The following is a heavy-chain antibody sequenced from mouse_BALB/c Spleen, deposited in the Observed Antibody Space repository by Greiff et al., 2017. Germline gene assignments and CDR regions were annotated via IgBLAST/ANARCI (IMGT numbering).Heavy chain of an antibody. CDR3: ARDRGWVNAMDY. D-gene: IGHD3-2*02. CDR2: ISDGGSYT. Sequence: EVKLMESGGGLVKPGGSLKLSCAASGFTFSDYYMYWVRQTPEKRLEWVATISDGGSYTYYPDSVKGRFTISRDNAKNNLYLQMSSLKSEDTAMYYCARDRGWVNAMDYWGQGTSVTVSS. J-gene: IGHJ4*01. V-gene: IGHV5-4*02. CDR1: GFTFSDYY.